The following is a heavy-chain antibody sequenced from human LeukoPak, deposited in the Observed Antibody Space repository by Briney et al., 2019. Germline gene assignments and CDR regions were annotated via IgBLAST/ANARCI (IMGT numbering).Heavy chain of an antibody. CDR2: ISGSGGST. J-gene: IGHJ4*02. CDR1: GFTFSSYA. D-gene: IGHD2-2*01. CDR3: AKLRTSYCSSTSCYFDY. V-gene: IGHV3-23*01. Sequence: GGSLRLSCAASGFTFSSYAMSWLRQAPGKGLEWVSAISGSGGSTYYADSVKGRFTISRDNSKNTLYLQMNSLRAEDTAVYYCAKLRTSYCSSTSCYFDYWGQGTLVTVSS.